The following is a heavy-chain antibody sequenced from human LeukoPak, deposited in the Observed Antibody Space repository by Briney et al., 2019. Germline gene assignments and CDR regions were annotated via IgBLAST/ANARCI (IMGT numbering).Heavy chain of an antibody. CDR3: ARAPYGDYGLDV. V-gene: IGHV3-13*05. CDR2: IGTAGDP. Sequence: GGSLRLSCAASGFTFSSYDMHWVRQATGKGLEWVSAIGTAGDPYYPGSVKGRFTISRENAKNSLYLQTNSLRAGDTAVYYCARAPYGDYGLDVWGKGTTVTVSS. J-gene: IGHJ6*04. D-gene: IGHD4-17*01. CDR1: GFTFSSYD.